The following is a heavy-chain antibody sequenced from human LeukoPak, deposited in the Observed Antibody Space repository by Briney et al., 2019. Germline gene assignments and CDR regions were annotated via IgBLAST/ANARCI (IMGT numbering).Heavy chain of an antibody. Sequence: GGTLRLSCAASGFTFSSYGMSWVRQAPGKGLEWVSAITGSGDSTYYADSVKGRFTISRDNSKNTLYLQMNSLRAEDTAVYYCAEDYATVGDYDYWGQGTPVTVSS. CDR1: GFTFSSYG. V-gene: IGHV3-23*01. D-gene: IGHD4-23*01. J-gene: IGHJ4*02. CDR2: ITGSGDST. CDR3: AEDYATVGDYDY.